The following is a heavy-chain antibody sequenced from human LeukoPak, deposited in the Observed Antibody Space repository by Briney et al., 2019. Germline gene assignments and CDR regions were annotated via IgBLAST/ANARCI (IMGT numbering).Heavy chain of an antibody. CDR3: ARGGFGAGRRDPFDY. D-gene: IGHD1-26*01. CDR2: ISYDGSNK. CDR1: GFTFSSYV. V-gene: IGHV3-30*04. J-gene: IGHJ4*02. Sequence: GRSLRLSCAASGFTFSSYVMHWVRQAPGKGLEWVAVISYDGSNKYYADSVKGRFTISRDNSKNTLYLQMNSLRAEDTAVYYCARGGFGAGRRDPFDYWGQGTLVTVSS.